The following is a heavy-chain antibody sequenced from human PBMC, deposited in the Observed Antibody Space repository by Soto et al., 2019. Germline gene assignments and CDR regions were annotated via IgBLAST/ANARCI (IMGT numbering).Heavy chain of an antibody. CDR1: GYTFTSYD. Sequence: QVQLVRCGPEVKKPGASVKVSCKASGYTFTSYDINWVRQATGQGLEWMGWMIPNSGNTGYAQKFQGRLTMTRNTSISTAYMELSSLRSEDTAVYYCARGNGGSYDWFDPWGQGTLVTVSS. CDR3: ARGNGGSYDWFDP. J-gene: IGHJ5*02. V-gene: IGHV1-8*01. CDR2: MIPNSGNT. D-gene: IGHD1-26*01.